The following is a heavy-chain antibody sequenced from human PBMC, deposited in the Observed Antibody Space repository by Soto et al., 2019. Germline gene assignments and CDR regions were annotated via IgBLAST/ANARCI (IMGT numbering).Heavy chain of an antibody. J-gene: IGHJ6*02. D-gene: IGHD3-3*01. V-gene: IGHV4-31*03. CDR1: GGSISSGGYY. CDR3: AGWGYYDFWSGYFPDYYYGMDV. Sequence: NPSETLSLTCTVSGGSISSGGYYWSWIRQHPGKGLEWIGYIYYSRSTYYNPSLKSRVTISVDTSKNQFSLKLSSVTAADTAVCYCAGWGYYDFWSGYFPDYYYGMDVWGQGTTVTVSS. CDR2: IYYSRST.